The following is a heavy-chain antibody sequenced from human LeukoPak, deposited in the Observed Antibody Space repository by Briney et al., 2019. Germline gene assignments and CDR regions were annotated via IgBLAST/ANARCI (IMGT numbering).Heavy chain of an antibody. J-gene: IGHJ3*02. CDR2: INPNSGGT. V-gene: IGHV1-2*02. CDR3: ARSTMVRGVITNDAFDI. D-gene: IGHD3-10*01. CDR1: GYTSTGYY. Sequence: ASVKVSCKASGYTSTGYYMHWVRQAPGQGLEWMGWINPNSGGTNYAQKFQGRVTMTRDTSISTAYMELSRLRSDDTAVYYCARSTMVRGVITNDAFDIWGQGTMVTVSS.